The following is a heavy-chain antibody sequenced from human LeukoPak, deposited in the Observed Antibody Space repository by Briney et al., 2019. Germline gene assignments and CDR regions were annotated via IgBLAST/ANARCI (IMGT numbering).Heavy chain of an antibody. J-gene: IGHJ4*02. CDR2: ISPSGST. CDR1: GDPISSSDNY. D-gene: IGHD4-17*01. Sequence: SETLSLTCTVSGDPISSSDNYWSWIRQPAGKGLEWIGRISPSGSTIYNPSLKSRVTLSVDTSKNQFSLKLTSVTAADTAIYYCARGSVRLDYWGQGTLVTVSS. V-gene: IGHV4-61*02. CDR3: ARGSVRLDY.